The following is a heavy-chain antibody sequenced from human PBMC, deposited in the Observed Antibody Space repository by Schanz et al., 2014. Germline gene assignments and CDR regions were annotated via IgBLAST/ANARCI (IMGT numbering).Heavy chain of an antibody. V-gene: IGHV3-7*01. Sequence: EVQLVESGGGLVQPGGSLRLSCATSRLTFGNYWMSWVRQAPGKGLEWVAKIKQDGSQKYYVGSVKGRFTISRDNAKDSLSLQMPSLRAEDTAVYYCATQYCSGTTCYTDSWDHWGQGTLVTVSS. J-gene: IGHJ4*01. D-gene: IGHD2-2*02. CDR1: RLTFGNYW. CDR2: IKQDGSQK. CDR3: ATQYCSGTTCYTDSWDH.